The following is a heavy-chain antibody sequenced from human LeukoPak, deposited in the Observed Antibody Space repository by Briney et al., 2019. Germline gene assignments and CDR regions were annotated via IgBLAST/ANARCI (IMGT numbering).Heavy chain of an antibody. Sequence: ASVKVSCKASGYTFTSYALHWVRQAPGQRLEWMGWINAGNGNTKYSQKFQGRVTITRDTSASTAYMELSSLRSEDTAVYYCARGGDDILTGYSLTYFDYWGQGTLVTVSS. CDR1: GYTFTSYA. J-gene: IGHJ4*02. CDR3: ARGGDDILTGYSLTYFDY. V-gene: IGHV1-3*01. CDR2: INAGNGNT. D-gene: IGHD3-9*01.